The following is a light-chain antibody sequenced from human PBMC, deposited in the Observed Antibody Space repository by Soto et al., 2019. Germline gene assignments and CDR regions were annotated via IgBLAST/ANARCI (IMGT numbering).Light chain of an antibody. CDR2: EVT. CDR1: SSDVGGYNY. Sequence: QSVLTQPASVSGSPGQSITISCTGTSSDVGGYNYVAWYQQHPGKAPKVMIYEVTNRPSGVSNRFSGSKSGNTASLIISGLQAEDEADYYCGSYTRTGTNVFGTGTKVTVL. J-gene: IGLJ1*01. CDR3: GSYTRTGTNV. V-gene: IGLV2-14*01.